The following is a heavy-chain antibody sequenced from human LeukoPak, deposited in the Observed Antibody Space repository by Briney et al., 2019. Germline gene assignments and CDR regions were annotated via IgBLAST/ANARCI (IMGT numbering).Heavy chain of an antibody. D-gene: IGHD1-26*01. CDR1: GGSISSYY. V-gene: IGHV4-59*08. J-gene: IGHJ4*02. CDR2: IYYSGST. CDR3: ARPVEYSGSYYGEHYFDY. Sequence: PSETLSLTCTVSGGSISSYYWSWIRQPPGKGLEWVGSIYYSGSTTYNASLKSGVSISVDTSKNQFSLKLSSVTAADTAVYYCARPVEYSGSYYGEHYFDYSGQGTLVTASS.